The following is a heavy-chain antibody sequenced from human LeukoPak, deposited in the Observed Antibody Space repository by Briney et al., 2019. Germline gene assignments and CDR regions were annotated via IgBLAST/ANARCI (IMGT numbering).Heavy chain of an antibody. J-gene: IGHJ6*03. V-gene: IGHV4-59*01. CDR3: ARGDGGNSIYYYYYMDV. CDR1: GGSISSYY. CDR2: IYYSGST. Sequence: PSETLSLTCTVSGGSISSYYWSWIRQPPGKGLEWIGYIYYSGSTNYNPSLKSRVTISVDTSKNQFSLKLSSVTAVDTAVYYCARGDGGNSIYYYYYMDVWGKGTTVTVSS. D-gene: IGHD4-23*01.